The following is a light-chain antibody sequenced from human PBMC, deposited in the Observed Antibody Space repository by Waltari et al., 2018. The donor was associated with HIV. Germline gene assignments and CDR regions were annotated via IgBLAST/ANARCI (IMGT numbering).Light chain of an antibody. Sequence: EFVLTQSPVTLSMSQGERATLSCRASQSVSSSYLAWYQQRPGQAPRLLIYGASSRAAGIPDRFTGSGSGTDFTLTISRLEPEDFAVYYCQHFDTSLPKYTFGQGTKLEIK. CDR3: QHFDTSLPKYT. CDR1: QSVSSSY. CDR2: GAS. J-gene: IGKJ2*01. V-gene: IGKV3-20*01.